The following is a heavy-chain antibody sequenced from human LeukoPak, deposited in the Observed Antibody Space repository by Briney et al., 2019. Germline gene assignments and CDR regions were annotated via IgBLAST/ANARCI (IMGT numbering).Heavy chain of an antibody. CDR2: IYHSGST. D-gene: IGHD4-23*01. J-gene: IGHJ4*02. Sequence: SETLSLTCAVSGGSISSSNWWSWARQPPGKGLEWIGEIYHSGSTNYSPSLKSRVTISVDKSKNQFSLKLSSVTAADTAVYYCARNGGNSDYDYWGQGTLVTVSA. CDR3: ARNGGNSDYDY. CDR1: GGSISSSNW. V-gene: IGHV4-4*02.